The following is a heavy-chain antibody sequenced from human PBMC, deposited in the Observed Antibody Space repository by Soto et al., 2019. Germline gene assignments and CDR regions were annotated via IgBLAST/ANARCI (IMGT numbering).Heavy chain of an antibody. D-gene: IGHD3-3*01. Sequence: QVQLQESGPGLVKPSQTLSLTCTVSVGSISSGGYYWSWIRQHPGKGLEWIGYIYYSGSTYYNPSLKGRVTISVDTSKSQFSLKLSSVTAADTAVYYCARVGYDFWSGYSPFDYWGQGTLVTFSS. CDR2: IYYSGST. CDR1: VGSISSGGYY. CDR3: ARVGYDFWSGYSPFDY. V-gene: IGHV4-31*03. J-gene: IGHJ4*02.